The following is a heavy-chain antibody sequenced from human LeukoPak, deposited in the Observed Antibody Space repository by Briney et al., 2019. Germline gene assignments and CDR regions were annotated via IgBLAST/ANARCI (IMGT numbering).Heavy chain of an antibody. CDR2: IFSSGNS. CDR3: AGFCASSTCYNGGTNFAF. CDR1: GGSISSYY. D-gene: IGHD2-2*01. Sequence: SETLSLTCTVSGGSISSYYWSWIRQPAGKRLEYLGRIFSSGNSNYNPSLKSRVTMSMDTSKSQFSLNLSSVTAADSAVYYCAGFCASSTCYNGGTNFAFWGQGALVAVSS. V-gene: IGHV4-4*07. J-gene: IGHJ4*02.